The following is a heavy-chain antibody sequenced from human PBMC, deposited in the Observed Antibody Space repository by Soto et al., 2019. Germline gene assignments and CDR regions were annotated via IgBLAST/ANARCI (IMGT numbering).Heavy chain of an antibody. J-gene: IGHJ3*02. D-gene: IGHD6-19*01. Sequence: GESLKISCKGSGYSFTSYWIGWVRQMPGKGLEWMGIIYPGDSDTRYSPSFQGQVTISADKSISTAYLQWSSLKASDTAMYYCASPGIAVAGIEAFDIWAKGQWSPSPQ. V-gene: IGHV5-51*01. CDR2: IYPGDSDT. CDR3: ASPGIAVAGIEAFDI. CDR1: GYSFTSYW.